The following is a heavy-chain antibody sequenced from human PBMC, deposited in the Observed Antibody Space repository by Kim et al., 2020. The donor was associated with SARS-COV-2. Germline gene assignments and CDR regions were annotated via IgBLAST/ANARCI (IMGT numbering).Heavy chain of an antibody. V-gene: IGHV3-64D*09. D-gene: IGHD1-20*01. CDR2: IGGNGGTT. J-gene: IGHJ4*02. Sequence: GGSLRLSCSASGFTFTSHAMHWVRQAPGKGLEYVSAIGGNGGTTYYADSMKGRFTISRDNSKNTLYLQLSSLRVEDTAVYYCVKVYMRGVHDFDYWGQGTLLTVSS. CDR1: GFTFTSHA. CDR3: VKVYMRGVHDFDY.